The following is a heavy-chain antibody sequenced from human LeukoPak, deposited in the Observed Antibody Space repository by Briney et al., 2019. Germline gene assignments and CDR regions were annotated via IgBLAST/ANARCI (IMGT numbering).Heavy chain of an antibody. D-gene: IGHD6-6*01. CDR3: VAARHHTIDY. CDR2: INHSGST. V-gene: IGHV4-39*07. CDR1: GGSISSGDYY. Sequence: KPSETLSLTCTVSGGSISSGDYYWSWIRQPPGKGLEWIGEINHSGSTNYNPSLKSRVTISVDTSKNQFSLKLSSVTAADTAVYYCVAARHHTIDYWGQGTLVTVSS. J-gene: IGHJ4*02.